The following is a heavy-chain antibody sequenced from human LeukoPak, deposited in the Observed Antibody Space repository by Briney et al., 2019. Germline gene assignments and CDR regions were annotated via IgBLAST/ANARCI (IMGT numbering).Heavy chain of an antibody. CDR2: INPNSGGT. Sequence: ASVKVSCKASGYTFTGYYMHWVRQAPGQGLEWMGRINPNSGGTNYAKKFQGGVTMTRDTSISTAYMELSRLRSDDTAVYYCARVRYYDSSGPFDYWGQGTLVTVSS. CDR3: ARVRYYDSSGPFDY. J-gene: IGHJ4*02. CDR1: GYTFTGYY. D-gene: IGHD3-22*01. V-gene: IGHV1-2*06.